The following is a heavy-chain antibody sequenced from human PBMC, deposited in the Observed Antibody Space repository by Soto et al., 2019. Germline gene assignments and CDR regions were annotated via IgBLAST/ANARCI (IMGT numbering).Heavy chain of an antibody. D-gene: IGHD2-8*01. CDR2: ISSSSSYI. V-gene: IGHV3-21*01. J-gene: IGHJ4*02. Sequence: ESGGGLVKPGGSLRLSCAASGFTFSSYSMNWVRQAPGKGLEWVSSISSSSSYIYYADSVKGRFTISRDNAKNSLYLQMNSLRAEDTAVYYCAREMGYCTNGVCYLGSVYYFDYWGQGTLVTVSS. CDR1: GFTFSSYS. CDR3: AREMGYCTNGVCYLGSVYYFDY.